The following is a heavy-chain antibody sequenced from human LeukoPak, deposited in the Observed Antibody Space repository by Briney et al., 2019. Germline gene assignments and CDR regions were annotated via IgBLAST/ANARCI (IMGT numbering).Heavy chain of an antibody. CDR1: GGSISTYY. CDR3: TRDRVDSSGYYYYYGMDV. V-gene: IGHV4-4*07. D-gene: IGHD3-22*01. Sequence: SETLSLTCTVSGGSISTYYWSWIRQPAGKGLEWIGRIYTSGSTNYNPSLKSRVTMSLDTSKNQFSLKLSSVTAADTAVYYCTRDRVDSSGYYYYYGMDVWGQGTTVTVSS. J-gene: IGHJ6*02. CDR2: IYTSGST.